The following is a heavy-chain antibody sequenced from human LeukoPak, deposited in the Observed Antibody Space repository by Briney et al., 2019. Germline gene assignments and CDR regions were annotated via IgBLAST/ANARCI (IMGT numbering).Heavy chain of an antibody. V-gene: IGHV3-23*01. CDR3: AKDPYGSGSLYYFDY. D-gene: IGHD3-10*01. J-gene: IGHJ4*02. CDR2: ISGSGGST. CDR1: GFTFSSYA. Sequence: PGGSLRLSCAASGFTFSSYAMSWVRQAPGKGLEWVSAISGSGGSTYYADSVKGRFTISRDNSKNTLYLQMNSLRAEDTAVYYCAKDPYGSGSLYYFDYWGQGTLVTVFS.